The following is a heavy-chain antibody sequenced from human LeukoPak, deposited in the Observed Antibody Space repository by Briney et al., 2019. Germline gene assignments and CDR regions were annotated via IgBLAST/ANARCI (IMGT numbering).Heavy chain of an antibody. V-gene: IGHV3-21*01. Sequence: GGSLRLSCAASGFTFNAYSMNWVRQAPGKGLEWVSSISGSGGNTYYADSVKGRFTISRDNAKNSLYLQMNSLRAEDTAVYYCARDVSGSYSDYMDVWGKGTTVTVSS. CDR1: GFTFNAYS. D-gene: IGHD1-26*01. CDR2: ISGSGGNT. CDR3: ARDVSGSYSDYMDV. J-gene: IGHJ6*03.